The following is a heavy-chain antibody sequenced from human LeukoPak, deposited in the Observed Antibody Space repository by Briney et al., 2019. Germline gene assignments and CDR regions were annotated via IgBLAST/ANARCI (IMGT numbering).Heavy chain of an antibody. CDR1: GGSISSGSYY. Sequence: SETLSLTCTVSGGSISSGSYYWSWIRQPPGKGLEWIGYIYYSGSTNYNPSLKSRVTISVDTSKNQFSLKLSSVTAADTAVYYCAGMRGGYYYMDVWGKGTTVTVSS. CDR3: AGMRGGYYYMDV. D-gene: IGHD3-10*01. CDR2: IYYSGST. V-gene: IGHV4-61*01. J-gene: IGHJ6*03.